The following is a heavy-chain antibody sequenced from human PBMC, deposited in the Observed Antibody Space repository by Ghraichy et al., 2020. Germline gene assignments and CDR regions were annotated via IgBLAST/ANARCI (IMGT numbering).Heavy chain of an antibody. D-gene: IGHD1-26*01. CDR2: IYYNGNT. V-gene: IGHV4-59*01. CDR1: GGSISSYY. J-gene: IGHJ6*03. Sequence: SETLSLTCTVSGGSISSYYWNWIRQPPGRGLEWIGYIYYNGNTNYNPSLKSRVTISKDTSNNQFSLRLSSVTAADTAVYYCARGLNSGHYYYYYYMDVWGKETRVTVSS. CDR3: ARGLNSGHYYYYYYMDV.